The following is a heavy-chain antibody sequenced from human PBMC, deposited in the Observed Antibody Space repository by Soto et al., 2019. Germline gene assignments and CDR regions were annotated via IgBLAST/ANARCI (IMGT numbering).Heavy chain of an antibody. CDR3: ARHGDYCSSTSCYAFDI. Sequence: QLQLQESGPGLVKPSETLSLTCTVSGGSISSSSYYWGWIRQPPGKGLEWSGSIYYSGSTYYNPSLMSRVTISVDTSKNQFSLKLSSVTAADTAVYYCARHGDYCSSTSCYAFDIWGQGTMVTVSS. CDR1: GGSISSSSYY. D-gene: IGHD2-2*01. V-gene: IGHV4-39*01. J-gene: IGHJ3*02. CDR2: IYYSGST.